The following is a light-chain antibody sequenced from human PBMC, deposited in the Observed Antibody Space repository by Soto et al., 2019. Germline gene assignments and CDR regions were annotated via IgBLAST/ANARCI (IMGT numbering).Light chain of an antibody. CDR2: EVT. CDR3: SSYTSSNTRACV. J-gene: IGLJ1*01. CDR1: NGDIGSYNR. Sequence: QSVLTHPAPVSGSPGHSITISCTGTNGDIGSYNRVPWYQHHPSKAPKHIFSEVTDRPSGVSNRFSGSKSGNTAYLTTSALQAEAEAEYYCSSYTSSNTRACVFGSGTKVTVL. V-gene: IGLV2-14*01.